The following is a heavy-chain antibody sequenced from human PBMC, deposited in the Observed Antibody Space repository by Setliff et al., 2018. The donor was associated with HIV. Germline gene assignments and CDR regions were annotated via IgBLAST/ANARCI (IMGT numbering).Heavy chain of an antibody. Sequence: GGSLRLSCAPSGFRFSDYTMTWVRQAPGKGLECVSGISGSGDTIYYADSVKGRFTISRDNSKNILSLQMNSLRAEDTAQYYCAKGYYYDSGGGRVRAFDIWGQGTMVTVSS. CDR1: GFRFSDYT. D-gene: IGHD3-22*01. CDR2: ISGSGDTI. J-gene: IGHJ3*02. V-gene: IGHV3-23*01. CDR3: AKGYYYDSGGGRVRAFDI.